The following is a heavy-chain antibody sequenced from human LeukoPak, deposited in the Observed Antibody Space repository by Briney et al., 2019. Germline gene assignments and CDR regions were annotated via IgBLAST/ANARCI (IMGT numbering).Heavy chain of an antibody. CDR1: GFTFSSYA. J-gene: IGHJ4*02. CDR2: ISSSGGGT. CDR3: AKAPLAYCSGGSCYPLDY. D-gene: IGHD2-15*01. V-gene: IGHV3-23*01. Sequence: PGGSLRLSCAASGFTFSSYAMSWVRQAPGKGLEWVSAISSSGGGTYYADSVQGRFTISRDNSKNTLSLQMNSLTAEDTAVYYCAKAPLAYCSGGSCYPLDYWGQGTLVTVSS.